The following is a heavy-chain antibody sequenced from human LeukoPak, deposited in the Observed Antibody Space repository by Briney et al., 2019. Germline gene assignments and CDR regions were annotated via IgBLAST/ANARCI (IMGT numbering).Heavy chain of an antibody. CDR2: INHSGST. V-gene: IGHV4-34*01. CDR3: ARGPSSRGHYDYVWGTLYYYYYYYMDV. CDR1: GGSFSGYY. D-gene: IGHD3-16*01. J-gene: IGHJ6*03. Sequence: SETLSLTCAVYGGSFSGYYWSWIRQPPGKGLEWIGEINHSGSTNYNPSPKSRVTISVDTSKNQFSLKLSSVTAADTAVYYCARGPSSRGHYDYVWGTLYYYYYYYMDVWGKGTTVTVSS.